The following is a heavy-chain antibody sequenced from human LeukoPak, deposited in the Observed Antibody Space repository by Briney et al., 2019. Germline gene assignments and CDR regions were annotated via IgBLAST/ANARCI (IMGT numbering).Heavy chain of an antibody. CDR3: AKGQFGGSGWYEGWFDY. J-gene: IGHJ4*02. V-gene: IGHV3-43*01. CDR2: ISWDGGTT. CDR1: GFTFDNYT. D-gene: IGHD6-19*01. Sequence: GGSLRLSCAASGFTFDNYTMHWVRQAPGKGLEWVSLISWDGGTTYYADSVKGRFTISRDNSKNSLYLQMNSLRTDDTALYYCAKGQFGGSGWYEGWFDYWGQGTLVTVSS.